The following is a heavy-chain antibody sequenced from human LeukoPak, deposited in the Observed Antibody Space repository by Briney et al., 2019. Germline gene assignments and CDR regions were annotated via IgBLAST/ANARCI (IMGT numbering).Heavy chain of an antibody. Sequence: GGSLRLSCAASGFTFSSYWMHWVRQAPGKGLVWVSRINSDGSSTNYADSVKGRFTISRDNAKNTLYLQMNSLRAEDAAVYNCVRFSGSGSRLFDYWGQGTLVTVSS. CDR2: INSDGSST. J-gene: IGHJ4*02. CDR3: VRFSGSGSRLFDY. CDR1: GFTFSSYW. D-gene: IGHD3-10*01. V-gene: IGHV3-74*01.